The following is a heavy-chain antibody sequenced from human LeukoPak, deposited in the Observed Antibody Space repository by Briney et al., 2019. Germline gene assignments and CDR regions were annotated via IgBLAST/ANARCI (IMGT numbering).Heavy chain of an antibody. CDR2: IYYTGST. Sequence: SETLSLTCTVSGGSINSADYYWSWIRQPPGKGLEWIGYIYYTGSTYYNPSLKSRVTISVDTSKNQFSLKLSSVTAADTAVYYCARYLSSTRCYDLAFDIWGQGTMVTVSS. J-gene: IGHJ3*02. V-gene: IGHV4-30-4*01. CDR3: ARYLSSTRCYDLAFDI. CDR1: GGSINSADYY. D-gene: IGHD2-2*01.